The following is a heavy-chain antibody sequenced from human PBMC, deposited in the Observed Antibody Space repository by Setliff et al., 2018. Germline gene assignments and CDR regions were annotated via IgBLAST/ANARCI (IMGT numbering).Heavy chain of an antibody. CDR1: GFSISSGYY. CDR2: IHHSGKA. D-gene: IGHD5-12*01. Sequence: SETLSLTCAVSGFSISSGYYWGWIRQPPGEGLEWIVNIHHSGKAYYNPSLKSRVTMSVDTSKSQFSLKLSSMTAADTALYYCARNPDFLQYSFDLWGRGTLVTVSS. CDR3: ARNPDFLQYSFDL. V-gene: IGHV4-38-2*01. J-gene: IGHJ2*01.